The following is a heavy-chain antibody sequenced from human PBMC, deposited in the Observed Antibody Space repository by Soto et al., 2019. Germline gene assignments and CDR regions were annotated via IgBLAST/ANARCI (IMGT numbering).Heavy chain of an antibody. CDR3: ARDQADFYGGNSVGMDV. Sequence: ASVKVSCKASGYTFTSYGISWVRQAPGQGLEWMGWISAYNGNTNYAQKLQGRVTMTTDTSTSTAYMELRSLRSDDTAVYYCARDQADFYGGNSVGMDVWGQGTTVTVSS. D-gene: IGHD4-17*01. V-gene: IGHV1-18*01. CDR1: GYTFTSYG. J-gene: IGHJ6*02. CDR2: ISAYNGNT.